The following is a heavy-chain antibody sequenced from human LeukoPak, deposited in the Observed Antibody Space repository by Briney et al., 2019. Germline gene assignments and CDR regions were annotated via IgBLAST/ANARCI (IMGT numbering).Heavy chain of an antibody. V-gene: IGHV4-34*01. CDR2: INHSGST. CDR3: ARGIPYYDFWSGYPAYYYMDV. CDR1: GGSFSGYY. Sequence: PSETLSLTCAVYGGSFSGYYWSWIRQPPGKGLEWIGEINHSGSTNYNPSLKSRVTISVDTSKNRFSLKLSSVTAADTAVYYCARGIPYYDFWSGYPAYYYMDVWGKGTTVTVSS. D-gene: IGHD3-3*01. J-gene: IGHJ6*03.